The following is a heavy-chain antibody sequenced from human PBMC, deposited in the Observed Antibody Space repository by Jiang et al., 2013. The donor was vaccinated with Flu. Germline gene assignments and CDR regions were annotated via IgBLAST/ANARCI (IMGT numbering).Heavy chain of an antibody. Sequence: GAEVKKPGATVKVSCKASGYTLSSYGISWVRQAPGQGLEWMGWISAYNGNTNYVQKLQGRVTMTTDTSTSTAYMELRSLRSDDTAVYYCARDRSHRISVTVVVITDYYYGLDVWGQGTTVTVSS. CDR2: ISAYNGNT. J-gene: IGHJ6*02. CDR1: GYTLSSYG. CDR3: ARDRSHRISVTVVVITDYYYGLDV. D-gene: IGHD3-22*01. V-gene: IGHV1-18*01.